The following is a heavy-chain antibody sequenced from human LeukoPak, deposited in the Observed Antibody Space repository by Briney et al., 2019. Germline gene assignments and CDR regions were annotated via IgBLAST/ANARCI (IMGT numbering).Heavy chain of an antibody. CDR1: GFTFSDYY. D-gene: IGHD3-3*01. Sequence: GGSLRLSCAASGFTFSDYYMSWIRQAPGKGLEWVSYISSSGSTIYYADSVKGRFTISRDNAKNSLYLQMNSLRAEDTAVYDCATAPHGKFTFWSGYSDPLDYWGQGTLVTVSS. J-gene: IGHJ4*02. V-gene: IGHV3-11*04. CDR2: ISSSGSTI. CDR3: ATAPHGKFTFWSGYSDPLDY.